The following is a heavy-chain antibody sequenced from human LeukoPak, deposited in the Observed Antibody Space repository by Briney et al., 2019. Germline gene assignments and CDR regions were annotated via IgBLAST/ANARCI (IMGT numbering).Heavy chain of an antibody. D-gene: IGHD3-22*01. V-gene: IGHV4-34*01. CDR3: ARSDYYDSQFDY. Sequence: SETLSLTCAVYGGSFSGYYWSWIRQPPGKGLEWIGEINHSGSTNYNPSLKSRVTISVDTSKNQFSLKLSSVTAADTAVYYCARSDYYDSQFDYWGQGTLVTVSS. CDR1: GGSFSGYY. J-gene: IGHJ4*02. CDR2: INHSGST.